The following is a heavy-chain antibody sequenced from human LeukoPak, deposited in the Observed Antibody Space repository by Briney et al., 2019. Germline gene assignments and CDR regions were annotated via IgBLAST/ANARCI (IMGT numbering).Heavy chain of an antibody. CDR2: IKQDGSEK. V-gene: IGHV3-7*05. Sequence: GGSLRLSCAASGFTFSSYWMSWVRQAPGKGLGWVANIKQDGSEKYYVDSVKGRFTISRDNAKNSLYLQMNSLRAEDTAVYYCVRGQRGDEYFQHWGQGTLVTVSS. J-gene: IGHJ1*01. CDR3: VRGQRGDEYFQH. D-gene: IGHD3-16*01. CDR1: GFTFSSYW.